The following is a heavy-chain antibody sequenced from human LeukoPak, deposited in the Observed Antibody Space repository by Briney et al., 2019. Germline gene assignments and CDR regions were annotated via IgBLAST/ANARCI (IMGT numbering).Heavy chain of an antibody. CDR3: ARGRSYGFDFDS. J-gene: IGHJ4*02. Sequence: SETLSLTCDVSGVSINTCCYYWTWIRQPPGKGLEWIGYKYYSGSTRYNSSLRSRLTISLDSSKNQFSPRLTSVTAADTAVYYCARGRSYGFDFDSWGPGTLVIVSS. CDR1: GVSINTCCYY. CDR2: KYYSGST. V-gene: IGHV4-61*01. D-gene: IGHD5-18*01.